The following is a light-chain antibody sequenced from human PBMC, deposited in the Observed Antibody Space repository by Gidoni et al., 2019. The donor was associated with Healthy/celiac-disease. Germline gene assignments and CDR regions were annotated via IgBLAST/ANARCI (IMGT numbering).Light chain of an antibody. CDR2: GKN. V-gene: IGLV3-19*01. CDR3: NSRDSSGNLYVV. Sequence: SSELTQDPAVSVALGQTVRITCQGDSLRSYYASWYQQKPGQAPVLVIYGKNNRPSGIPERFSGSISGNTSSLTITGAQAEDEADYYCNSRDSSGNLYVVFGGGTKLTVL. CDR1: SLRSYY. J-gene: IGLJ2*01.